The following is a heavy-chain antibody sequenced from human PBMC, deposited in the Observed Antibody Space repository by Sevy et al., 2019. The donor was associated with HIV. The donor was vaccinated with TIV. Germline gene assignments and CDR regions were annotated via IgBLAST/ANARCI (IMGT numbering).Heavy chain of an antibody. CDR3: AKDRYGAHDLWGDWGY. V-gene: IGHV3-23*01. J-gene: IGHJ4*02. CDR1: GFTFSSSA. Sequence: GGSLRLSCAASGFTFSSSAMTWVRQAPGKGLEWVSSISGSGSSTYYADSVKGRFTISRDNSKNTLYLQMNSLRVEDTAVYYCAKDRYGAHDLWGDWGYWGQGTVVTVSS. D-gene: IGHD3-3*01. CDR2: ISGSGSST.